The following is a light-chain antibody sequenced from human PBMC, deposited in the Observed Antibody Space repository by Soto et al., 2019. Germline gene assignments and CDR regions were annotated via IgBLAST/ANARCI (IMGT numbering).Light chain of an antibody. V-gene: IGLV1-40*01. CDR3: QSYDSSRSAVV. Sequence: QSVLTQPPSVSGAPGQRVTISCTGSSSNIVAGYDVHWYQQLPGKAPKLLIYGNNNRPSGVPDRFSGSKSGTSASLAITWGQDEEEADYYYQSYDSSRSAVVFGGGTKLTVL. CDR1: SSNIVAGYD. J-gene: IGLJ2*01. CDR2: GNN.